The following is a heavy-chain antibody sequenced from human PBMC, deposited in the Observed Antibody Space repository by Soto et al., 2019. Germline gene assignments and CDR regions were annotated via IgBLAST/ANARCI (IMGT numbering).Heavy chain of an antibody. Sequence: GGSLRLSCAASGFTFSSYGMHWVRQAPGKGLEWVAVIWYDGSNKYYADSVKGRFTISRDNSKNTLYLQMNSLRAEDTAVYYCARDSSSYYYGMDVWGQGTTVTVSS. J-gene: IGHJ6*02. D-gene: IGHD6-13*01. CDR2: IWYDGSNK. CDR3: ARDSSSYYYGMDV. V-gene: IGHV3-33*01. CDR1: GFTFSSYG.